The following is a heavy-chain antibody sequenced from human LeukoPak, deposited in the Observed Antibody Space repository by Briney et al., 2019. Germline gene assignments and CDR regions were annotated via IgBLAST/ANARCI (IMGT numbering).Heavy chain of an antibody. Sequence: PSETLSLTCTVSGGSIRSSSYYWSWIRQPPGKGLEWIGEINHSGSTNYNPSLKSRVTISVDTSKNQFSLKLSSVTAADTAVYYCARGRHVVVPAAIRSSGWCLGLWGQGTLVTVSS. CDR1: GGSIRSSSYY. CDR2: INHSGST. CDR3: ARGRHVVVPAAIRSSGWCLGL. J-gene: IGHJ4*02. D-gene: IGHD2-2*01. V-gene: IGHV4-39*07.